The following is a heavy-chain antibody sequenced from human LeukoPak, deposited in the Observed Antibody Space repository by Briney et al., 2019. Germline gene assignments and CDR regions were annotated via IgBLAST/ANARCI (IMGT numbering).Heavy chain of an antibody. D-gene: IGHD3-3*01. CDR1: GYTFTGYY. J-gene: IGHJ3*02. Sequence: GASVKVSCKASGYTFTGYYMHWVRQAPGQGLEWMGWINPNSGGTNYAQKFQGRVTMTRDTSISTAYMELSRLRSDDTAVYYCARGSITIFGVVMEAFDIWGQGTMVTVSS. CDR2: INPNSGGT. CDR3: ARGSITIFGVVMEAFDI. V-gene: IGHV1-2*02.